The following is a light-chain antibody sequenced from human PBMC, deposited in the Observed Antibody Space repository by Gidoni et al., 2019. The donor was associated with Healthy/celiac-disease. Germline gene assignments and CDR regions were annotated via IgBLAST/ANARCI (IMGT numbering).Light chain of an antibody. Sequence: EIVMPQSPATLSVSPGERATLSCRASQSVSSNLAWYQQKPGQAPRLLIYGASIRATGIPARFSGSGSGTEFTLTISILQSEDFAVYYCQQYNNWPRTFGQGTKVEIK. CDR3: QQYNNWPRT. J-gene: IGKJ1*01. CDR2: GAS. V-gene: IGKV3D-15*03. CDR1: QSVSSN.